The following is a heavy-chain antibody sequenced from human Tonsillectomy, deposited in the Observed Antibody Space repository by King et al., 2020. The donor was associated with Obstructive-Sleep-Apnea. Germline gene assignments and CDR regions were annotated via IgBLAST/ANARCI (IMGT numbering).Heavy chain of an antibody. D-gene: IGHD6-6*01. CDR3: TTPRSSSGYYYGMDV. V-gene: IGHV3-15*01. CDR2: IKSKTDGGTT. CDR1: GFTFSNAW. Sequence: VQLVESGGGLVKPGGSLRLSCAASGFTFSNAWMSWVRQAPGKGLEWVGRIKSKTDGGTTDYAAPVKGRFTISRDDSNNPLYLQMNSLKTEDTAVYYCTTPRSSSGYYYGMDVWGQGTTVTVSS. J-gene: IGHJ6*02.